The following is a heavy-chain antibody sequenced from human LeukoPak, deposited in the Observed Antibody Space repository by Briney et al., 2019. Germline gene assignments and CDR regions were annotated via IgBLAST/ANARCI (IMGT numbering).Heavy chain of an antibody. CDR1: GFTFSSYW. V-gene: IGHV3-74*01. CDR2: INSDGSST. Sequence: PGGSLRLSCAASGFTFSSYWMHWVRQAPGKGLVWVSRINSDGSSTSYADSVKGRFTISRDNAKNTLSLQMDSLRAEDTAVYYCASRYNGISNFDYWGQGTLVTVSS. J-gene: IGHJ4*02. D-gene: IGHD1-26*01. CDR3: ASRYNGISNFDY.